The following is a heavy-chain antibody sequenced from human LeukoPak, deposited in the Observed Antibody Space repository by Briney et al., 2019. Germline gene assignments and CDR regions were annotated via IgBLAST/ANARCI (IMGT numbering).Heavy chain of an antibody. CDR3: ARAAYDSSGYLTL. CDR1: GFTFSSYG. CDR2: LWYDGTNK. J-gene: IGHJ4*02. D-gene: IGHD3-22*01. V-gene: IGHV3-33*01. Sequence: PGRSLRLSCAASGFTFSSYGMHWVRQAPGKGLEWVAVLWYDGTNKYYADSVKGRFTISRDNSKNTLFLQMNILRAEDTAVYYCARAAYDSSGYLTLWGQGTLVAVSS.